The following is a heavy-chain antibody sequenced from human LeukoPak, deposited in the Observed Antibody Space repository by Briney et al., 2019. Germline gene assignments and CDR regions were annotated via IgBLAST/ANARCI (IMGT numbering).Heavy chain of an antibody. J-gene: IGHJ4*02. Sequence: GGSLRLSCAASGFTFSNYAMSWVRQAPGKGLEWVSAISGSGGSTYYADSVKGRFTISRDNSKNTLYLQMNSLRAEDTAVYYCDIVVAASLGGGRDYWGQGTLVTVSS. V-gene: IGHV3-23*01. CDR3: DIVVAASLGGGRDY. D-gene: IGHD2-15*01. CDR2: ISGSGGST. CDR1: GFTFSNYA.